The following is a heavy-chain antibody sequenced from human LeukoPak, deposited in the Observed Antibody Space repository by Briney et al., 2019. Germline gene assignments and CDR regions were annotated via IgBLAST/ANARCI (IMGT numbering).Heavy chain of an antibody. D-gene: IGHD3-10*01. Sequence: ASVKVSCKPSGYTFTGYYMHWVRQAPGQGLEWMGWINPNSGGTNYAQKFQGRVTMTRDTSISTAYMELSRLRSDDTGVYYCARDSPPRFTTIRGLIDHWGQGTLVTVSS. CDR3: ARDSPPRFTTIRGLIDH. V-gene: IGHV1-2*02. J-gene: IGHJ4*02. CDR2: INPNSGGT. CDR1: GYTFTGYY.